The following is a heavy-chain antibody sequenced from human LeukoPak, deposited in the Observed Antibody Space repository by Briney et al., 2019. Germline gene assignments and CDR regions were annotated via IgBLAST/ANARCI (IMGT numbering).Heavy chain of an antibody. J-gene: IGHJ6*02. CDR3: AFSWIQLWLPQNYYYYGMDV. V-gene: IGHV1-8*01. CDR1: GYTFTSYD. Sequence: ASLKVSCKASGYTFTSYDINWVRQATGQGLEWMGWMNTNGGNTGYAQKLQGRDTMTRNTSISTAYMELSSLRSEDTAVYYCAFSWIQLWLPQNYYYYGMDVWGQGTTVTVSS. CDR2: MNTNGGNT. D-gene: IGHD5-18*01.